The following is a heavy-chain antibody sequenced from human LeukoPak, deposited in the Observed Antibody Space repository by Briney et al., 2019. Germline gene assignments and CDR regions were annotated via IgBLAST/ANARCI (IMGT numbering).Heavy chain of an antibody. V-gene: IGHV3-48*03. CDR1: GFTFSSYE. CDR3: ATYYYDSSGLI. D-gene: IGHD3-22*01. J-gene: IGHJ4*02. CDR2: ISSSGSTI. Sequence: GGSLRLSCAASGFTFSSYEMNWVRQAPGKGLEWVSYISSSGSTIYYADSVKGRFTISRDNAKNSLYLQMNSLRAEDTAVYYCATYYYDSSGLIWGQGTLVTVSS.